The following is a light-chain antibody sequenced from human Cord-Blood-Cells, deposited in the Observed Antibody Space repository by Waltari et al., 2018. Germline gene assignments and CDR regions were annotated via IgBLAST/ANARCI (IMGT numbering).Light chain of an antibody. J-gene: IGKJ2*03. V-gene: IGKV3-15*01. CDR1: QSVSSN. CDR2: GAS. Sequence: EIVMTQSPATLSVSPGDRATLSCRPSQSVSSNLAWYQQKPGQAPRLLIYGASTRATGIPARFSGSGSATEFTLTISSLQSEDFAVYYCQQYNNWPLYSFGQGTKLEIK. CDR3: QQYNNWPLYS.